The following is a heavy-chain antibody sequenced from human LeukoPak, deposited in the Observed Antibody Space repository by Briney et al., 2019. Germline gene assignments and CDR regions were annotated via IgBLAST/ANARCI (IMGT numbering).Heavy chain of an antibody. Sequence: AASVKVSCKASGYTFTSYAMHWVRQAPGQRLEWMGWINAGNGNTKYSQKFQGRVTMTRDTSTSTVYMELSSLRSDDTAVYYCASCSHEENPYYFDYWGQGTLVTVSS. V-gene: IGHV1-3*01. D-gene: IGHD2-21*01. CDR2: INAGNGNT. J-gene: IGHJ4*02. CDR1: GYTFTSYA. CDR3: ASCSHEENPYYFDY.